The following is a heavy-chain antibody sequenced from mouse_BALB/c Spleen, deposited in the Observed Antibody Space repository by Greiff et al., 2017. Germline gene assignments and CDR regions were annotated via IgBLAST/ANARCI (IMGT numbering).Heavy chain of an antibody. D-gene: IGHD1-1*01. CDR3: ARDRTTVVATRAWFAY. CDR2: IWAGGST. CDR1: GFSLTSYG. Sequence: QVQLKESGPGLVAPSQSLSITCTVSGFSLTSYGVHWVRQPPGKGLEWLGVIWAGGSTNYNSALMSRLSISKDNSKSQVFLKMNSLQTDDTAMYYCARDRTTVVATRAWFAYWGQGTLVTVSA. J-gene: IGHJ3*01. V-gene: IGHV2-9*02.